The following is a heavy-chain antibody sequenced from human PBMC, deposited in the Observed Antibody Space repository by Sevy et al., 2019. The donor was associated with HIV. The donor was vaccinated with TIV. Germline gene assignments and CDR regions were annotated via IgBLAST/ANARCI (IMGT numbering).Heavy chain of an antibody. J-gene: IGHJ6*02. V-gene: IGHV3-7*03. Sequence: GGSLRLSCAASGFVFSDYWMSWVRQAPGKGLEWVANIKRDGSEKYYVASVKGRFTISRDNAKTSLYLQMNSLRGEDTAVYYCARDCSSATCLWRMDVWGQGTMVTVSS. CDR2: IKRDGSEK. CDR1: GFVFSDYW. CDR3: ARDCSSATCLWRMDV. D-gene: IGHD2-2*01.